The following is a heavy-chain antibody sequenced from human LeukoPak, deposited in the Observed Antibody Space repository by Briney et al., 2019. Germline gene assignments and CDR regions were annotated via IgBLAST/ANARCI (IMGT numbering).Heavy chain of an antibody. Sequence: TSQTLSLTCTVSGGSISSGDYYWSWIRQPPGKGLEWIGYIYYSGSTYYNSSLKSRVTISVDTSKNQFSLKLSSVTAADTAVYYCAREPNSIDPYYFDYWGQGTLVTVSS. CDR1: GGSISSGDYY. V-gene: IGHV4-30-4*01. CDR2: IYYSGST. D-gene: IGHD4-11*01. J-gene: IGHJ4*02. CDR3: AREPNSIDPYYFDY.